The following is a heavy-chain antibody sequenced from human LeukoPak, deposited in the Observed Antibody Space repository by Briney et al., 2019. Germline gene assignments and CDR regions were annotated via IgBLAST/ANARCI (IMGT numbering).Heavy chain of an antibody. CDR2: MKSKTDGGTT. D-gene: IGHD2-21*01. CDR1: GFTFSNAW. Sequence: PGGSLRLSCAASGFTFSNAWMSWVRQAPGKGLEWVGGMKSKTDGGTTAYAAPVKGRFTISRDDSKYTLYLQMNGLKTEDTAVYYCARPLAYCGGDCYSSYWGQGTLVTVSS. V-gene: IGHV3-15*01. J-gene: IGHJ4*02. CDR3: ARPLAYCGGDCYSSY.